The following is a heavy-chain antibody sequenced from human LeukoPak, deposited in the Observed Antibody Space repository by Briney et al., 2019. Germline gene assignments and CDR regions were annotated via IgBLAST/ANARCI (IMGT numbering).Heavy chain of an antibody. CDR2: IYTSGST. J-gene: IGHJ4*02. CDR1: GGSISSYY. V-gene: IGHV4-4*07. CDR3: AGMYYDILTGQSDY. D-gene: IGHD3-9*01. Sequence: SETLSLTCTVSGGSISSYYWSWIRQPAGRGLEWIGRIYTSGSTNYNPSLKSRVTMSVDTSKNQFSLKLSSVTAADTAVYYCAGMYYDILTGQSDYWGQGTLVTVSS.